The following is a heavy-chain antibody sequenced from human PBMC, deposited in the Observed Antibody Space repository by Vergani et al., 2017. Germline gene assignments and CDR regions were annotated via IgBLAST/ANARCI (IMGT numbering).Heavy chain of an antibody. CDR3: ARHTTYADS. Sequence: EVELVQSGPEMRKPGESLKISCKGSEYSFGNYWIGWVRQMPGKGLEWMGIIYPADSDTRYSPSFQGQVTISADKSISTAFLQRDSMKVSDTALYHCARHTTYADSWGQGTLVTVSS. CDR1: EYSFGNYW. D-gene: IGHD1-1*01. J-gene: IGHJ4*02. V-gene: IGHV5-51*01. CDR2: IYPADSDT.